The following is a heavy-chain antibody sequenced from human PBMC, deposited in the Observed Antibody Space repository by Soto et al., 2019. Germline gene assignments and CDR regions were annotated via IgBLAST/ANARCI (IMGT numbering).Heavy chain of an antibody. Sequence: GARVHVSCQASGGTCSSYAISWVRQAPGQGLERMGGIIPIFGTANYARKFQGRVAITADTSTSTPYMELSSLRSEDTAVYYCARDFWNHGPFDPWGQGTLVTVSS. CDR2: IIPIFGTA. CDR1: GGTCSSYA. D-gene: IGHD1-1*01. V-gene: IGHV1-69*06. CDR3: ARDFWNHGPFDP. J-gene: IGHJ5*02.